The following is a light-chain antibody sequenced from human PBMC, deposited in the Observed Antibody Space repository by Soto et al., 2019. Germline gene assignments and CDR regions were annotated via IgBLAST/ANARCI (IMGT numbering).Light chain of an antibody. Sequence: AIQMTQSPASLSASVGDTVIITCRASKGVGRDLGWYQQKPRKAPRLLMYHASPLLSGVPSRFSGSGSGTDFTLTIASLQPEGFATYFCLQDYSNPLTFCGGTKVENK. V-gene: IGKV1-6*01. CDR2: HAS. J-gene: IGKJ4*01. CDR3: LQDYSNPLT. CDR1: KGVGRD.